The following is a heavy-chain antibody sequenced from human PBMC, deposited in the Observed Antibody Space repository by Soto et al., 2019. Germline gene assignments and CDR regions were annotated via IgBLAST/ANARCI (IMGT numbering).Heavy chain of an antibody. J-gene: IGHJ4*02. CDR3: ARARATKGIFGVVIIRYVDY. CDR1: GYTFTSYD. D-gene: IGHD3-3*01. V-gene: IGHV1-8*01. Sequence: ASVKVSCKASGYTFTSYDIHWVRQATGQGLEWMGWMNPNRGNTGYAQKFQGRVTITKNTSISTAYMELSSLRSEDTAVYYCARARATKGIFGVVIIRYVDYWGQGTLVTVSS. CDR2: MNPNRGNT.